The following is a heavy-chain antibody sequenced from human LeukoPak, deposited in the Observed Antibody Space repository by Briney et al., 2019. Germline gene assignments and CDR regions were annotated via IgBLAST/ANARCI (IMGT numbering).Heavy chain of an antibody. J-gene: IGHJ5*02. Sequence: PSETLSLTCAVYGGSFSGYYWSWIRQPPGKGLEWIGEINHSGSTNYNPSLKSRVTISVYTSNNHFSLNLSSVTAADTAVYYCARVDGSCSGGSCPSGNWFDPWGQGTLVTVSS. V-gene: IGHV4-34*01. CDR2: INHSGST. CDR1: GGSFSGYY. D-gene: IGHD2-15*01. CDR3: ARVDGSCSGGSCPSGNWFDP.